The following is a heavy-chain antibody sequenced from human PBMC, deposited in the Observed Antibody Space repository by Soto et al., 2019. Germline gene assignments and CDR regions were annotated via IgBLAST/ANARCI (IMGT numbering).Heavy chain of an antibody. CDR3: AKDARYYDFWRGPPFDP. J-gene: IGHJ5*02. Sequence: EVQLLESGGGLVQPGGSLRLSCAASGFTFSSYAMSWVRQAPGKGLEWVSAISGSGGSTYYADSVKGRFTISRDNSKNTLYLQMNSLRAEDTAVYYCAKDARYYDFWRGPPFDPWGQGTLVTVSS. D-gene: IGHD3-3*01. CDR2: ISGSGGST. CDR1: GFTFSSYA. V-gene: IGHV3-23*01.